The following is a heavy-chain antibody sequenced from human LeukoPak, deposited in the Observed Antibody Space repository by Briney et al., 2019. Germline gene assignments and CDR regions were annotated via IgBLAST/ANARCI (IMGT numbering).Heavy chain of an antibody. CDR2: IYYSGST. CDR3: AKSGGYGLIDY. J-gene: IGHJ4*02. CDR1: GGSISSYY. Sequence: SETLSLTCTVSGGSISSYYWSWIRQPPGKGLEWIGYIYYSGSTNYNPSLKSRVTISVDTSKNQISLRLNSVTAADTAMYYCAKSGGYGLIDYWGQGTLVTVSS. D-gene: IGHD1-26*01. V-gene: IGHV4-59*08.